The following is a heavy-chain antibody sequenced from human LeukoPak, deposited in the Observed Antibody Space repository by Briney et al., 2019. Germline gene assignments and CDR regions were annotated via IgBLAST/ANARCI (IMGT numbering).Heavy chain of an antibody. CDR1: GGSISSSSYY. V-gene: IGHV4-39*01. Sequence: PSETLSLXCTVSGGSISSSSYYWGWIRQPPGKGLEWIGSIYYSGSTYYNPSLKSRVTISVDTSKNQFSLKLSSVTAADTAVYYCARQVLLWFGELSSGDADYWGQGTLVTVSS. J-gene: IGHJ4*02. D-gene: IGHD3-10*01. CDR3: ARQVLLWFGELSSGDADY. CDR2: IYYSGST.